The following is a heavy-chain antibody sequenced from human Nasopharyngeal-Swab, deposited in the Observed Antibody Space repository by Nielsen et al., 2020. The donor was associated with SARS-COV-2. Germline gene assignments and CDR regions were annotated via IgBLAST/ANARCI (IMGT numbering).Heavy chain of an antibody. CDR3: AKPVLEWFGWLDY. CDR2: ISYDGSNK. J-gene: IGHJ4*02. D-gene: IGHD3-3*01. V-gene: IGHV3-30*18. Sequence: VRQAPGKGLEWVAVISYDGSNKYYADSVKGRFTISRDNSKNTLYLQMNSLRAEDTAVYYCAKPVLEWFGWLDYWGQGTLVTVSS.